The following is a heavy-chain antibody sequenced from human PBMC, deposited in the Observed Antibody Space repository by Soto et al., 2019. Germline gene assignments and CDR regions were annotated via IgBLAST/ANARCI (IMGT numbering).Heavy chain of an antibody. J-gene: IGHJ4*02. Sequence: SETLSLTCAVYGGSFSGYYWSWIRQPPGKGLEWIGEINHSGSTNYNPSLKSRVTISVDTSKNQFSLKLSSVTAADTAVYYCARGKTFRVLRFLEWFMDYWGQGTLVTVSS. V-gene: IGHV4-34*01. CDR1: GGSFSGYY. D-gene: IGHD3-3*01. CDR3: ARGKTFRVLRFLEWFMDY. CDR2: INHSGST.